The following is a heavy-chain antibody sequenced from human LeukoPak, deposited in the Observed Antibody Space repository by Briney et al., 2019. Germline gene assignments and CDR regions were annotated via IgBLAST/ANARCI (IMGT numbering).Heavy chain of an antibody. V-gene: IGHV3-13*01. Sequence: GGSLRLSCAASGFGFSSYDMHWVRQVPGGGLEWVSCIGNGADTHYAASVKGRFTISRENAKNSFFLQMNSLRAGDTAVYFCARGRGVRGVSIDYWGQGTLVTVSS. J-gene: IGHJ4*02. CDR2: IGNGADT. D-gene: IGHD3-10*01. CDR3: ARGRGVRGVSIDY. CDR1: GFGFSSYD.